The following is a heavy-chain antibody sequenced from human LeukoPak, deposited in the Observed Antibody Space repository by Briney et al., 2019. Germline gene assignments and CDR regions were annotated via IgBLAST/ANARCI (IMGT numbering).Heavy chain of an antibody. Sequence: GASVKVSCKASGYTFTGYYMHWVRQAPGQGLEWMGWINPNSGGTNYAQKFQGRVTMTRDTSISTAYMELSRLRSDDTAVYYCARVRMVRGVGFPLGYWGQGTLVTVSS. CDR1: GYTFTGYY. CDR2: INPNSGGT. D-gene: IGHD3-10*01. V-gene: IGHV1-2*02. J-gene: IGHJ4*02. CDR3: ARVRMVRGVGFPLGY.